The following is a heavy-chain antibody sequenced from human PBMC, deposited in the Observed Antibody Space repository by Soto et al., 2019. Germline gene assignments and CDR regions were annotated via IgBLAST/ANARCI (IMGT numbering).Heavy chain of an antibody. V-gene: IGHV3-30*18. CDR3: AKDLRGYSYGTFDY. CDR2: ISYDGSNK. J-gene: IGHJ4*02. CDR1: GFTFSSYG. D-gene: IGHD5-18*01. Sequence: GGSLRLSCAASGFTFSSYGMHWVRQAPGKGLEWVAVISYDGSNKYYADSVKGRFTISRDNSKNTLYLQMNSLRAEDTAAYYCAKDLRGYSYGTFDYWGQGTLVTVPS.